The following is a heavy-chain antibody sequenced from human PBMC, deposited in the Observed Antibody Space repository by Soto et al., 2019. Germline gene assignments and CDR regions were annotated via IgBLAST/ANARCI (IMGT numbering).Heavy chain of an antibody. V-gene: IGHV4-59*01. D-gene: IGHD1-1*01. CDR3: ARWPQLEPRFDY. CDR2: IYYSGST. CDR1: GGSISSYY. Sequence: SETLSLTCTVSGGSISSYYWSWIRQPPGKGLEWIGYIYYSGSTNYNPSLKSRVTISVDTSKNQFSLKLSSVTAADTAVYYCARWPQLEPRFDYWGQGTLVTVSS. J-gene: IGHJ4*02.